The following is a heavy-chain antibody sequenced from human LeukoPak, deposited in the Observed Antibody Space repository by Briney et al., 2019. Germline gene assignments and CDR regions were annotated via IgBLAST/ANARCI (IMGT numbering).Heavy chain of an antibody. J-gene: IGHJ4*02. V-gene: IGHV3-23*01. D-gene: IGHD3-10*01. CDR3: AKDFLYNVVDY. CDR1: GFTFSNYA. Sequence: GGSLRLSCAASGFTFSNYAMTWVRQAPGVGLEWVSSISGSGSSSYYADSVKGRLTVSRDNSKNTLHLQMNSLRAEDTAVYYCAKDFLYNVVDYWGQGTLVAVSS. CDR2: ISGSGSSS.